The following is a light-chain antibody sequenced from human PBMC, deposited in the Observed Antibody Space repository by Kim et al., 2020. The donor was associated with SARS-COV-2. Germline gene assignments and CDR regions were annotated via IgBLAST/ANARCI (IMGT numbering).Light chain of an antibody. V-gene: IGKV1-9*01. CDR1: RDISNF. CDR2: AAS. Sequence: AAGGNRVTLAGWASRDISNFFAGYQQKPGRAPKLLIHAASTLQSGVPSRFSGGGSGTEFTLTITSLQPEDFATYYCQQLNSYPYTFGRGTKVDIK. J-gene: IGKJ2*01. CDR3: QQLNSYPYT.